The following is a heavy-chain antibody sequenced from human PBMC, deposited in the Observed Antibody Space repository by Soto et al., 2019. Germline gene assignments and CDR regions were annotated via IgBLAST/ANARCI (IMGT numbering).Heavy chain of an antibody. CDR3: AKRSSSSTFDY. Sequence: GGSLRLSCAASGFTFSSYSMNWVRQAPGKGLEWVSSISSSSSSTYYADSVKGRFTISRDNSKNTLYLQMNSLRAEDTAVYYCAKRSSSSTFDYWGQGTLVTVSS. CDR2: ISSSSSST. J-gene: IGHJ4*02. V-gene: IGHV3-21*04. CDR1: GFTFSSYS. D-gene: IGHD6-6*01.